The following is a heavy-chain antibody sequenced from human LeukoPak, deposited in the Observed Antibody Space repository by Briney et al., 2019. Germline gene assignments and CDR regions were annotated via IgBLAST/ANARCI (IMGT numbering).Heavy chain of an antibody. J-gene: IGHJ6*03. CDR3: ARTTEGGYTYGYFYYYYMDV. CDR2: NYYSGRT. Sequence: PSETLSLTCSVSGGSISSYYWSWIRQPPGKGLEGIGYNYYSGRTNYKPSLKSRLTISVDTSKNQFSLKLTSLTAADTAVYYCARTTEGGYTYGYFYYYYMDVWGKGTTVTISS. D-gene: IGHD5-18*01. V-gene: IGHV4-59*01. CDR1: GGSISSYY.